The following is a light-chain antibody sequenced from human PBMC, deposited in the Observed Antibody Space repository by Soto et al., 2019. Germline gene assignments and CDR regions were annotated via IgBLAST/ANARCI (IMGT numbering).Light chain of an antibody. J-gene: IGKJ1*01. CDR3: QHYNSYSEA. V-gene: IGKV1-5*03. CDR2: KAS. Sequence: NLSGSVGDRITITCRASQTISSWLAWYQQKPGKAPKLLIYKASTLKSGVPSRFSGSGSGTEFTLTISSLQPDDFATYYCQHYNSYSEAFGQGTKVDNK. CDR1: QTISSW.